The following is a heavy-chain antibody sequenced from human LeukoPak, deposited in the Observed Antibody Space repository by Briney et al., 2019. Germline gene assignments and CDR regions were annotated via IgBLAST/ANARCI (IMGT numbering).Heavy chain of an antibody. D-gene: IGHD3-10*01. CDR1: GGTFSSYA. CDR3: ARDSGSYYWYYYMDV. Sequence: ASVKVSCKASGGTFSSYAISWVRQAPGQGLEWMERIIPIFGTANYAQKFQGRVTITTDESTSTAYMELSSLRSEDTAVYYCARDSGSYYWYYYMDVWGKGTTVTVSS. J-gene: IGHJ6*03. CDR2: IIPIFGTA. V-gene: IGHV1-69*05.